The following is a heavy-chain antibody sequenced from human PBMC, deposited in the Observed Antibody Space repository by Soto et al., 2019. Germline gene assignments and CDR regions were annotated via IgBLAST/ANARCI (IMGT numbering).Heavy chain of an antibody. CDR2: IYHSGST. D-gene: IGHD5-18*01. CDR1: GYSISSGYY. V-gene: IGHV4-38-2*01. J-gene: IGHJ4*02. Sequence: SETLSLTCAVSGYSISSGYYWGWILQPPGKGLEWIGSIYHSGSTYYNPSLKSRVTISVDTSKNQFSLKLSSVAAADTAVYYCAIRSGYSYGYFDYWGQGTLVTVSS. CDR3: AIRSGYSYGYFDY.